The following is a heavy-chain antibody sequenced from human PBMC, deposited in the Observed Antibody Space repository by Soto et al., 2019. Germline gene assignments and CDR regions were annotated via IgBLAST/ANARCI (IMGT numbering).Heavy chain of an antibody. CDR3: AREFGYCSGGSCYSWNYYYYGMDV. Sequence: QVQLVESGGGVVQPGRSLRLSCAASGFTFSSYAMHWVRQAPGKGLEWVAVISYDGSNKYYADSVKGRFTISRDNSKNTLYLQMNSLRAEDTAVYYCAREFGYCSGGSCYSWNYYYYGMDVW. CDR1: GFTFSSYA. V-gene: IGHV3-30-3*01. D-gene: IGHD2-15*01. CDR2: ISYDGSNK. J-gene: IGHJ6*01.